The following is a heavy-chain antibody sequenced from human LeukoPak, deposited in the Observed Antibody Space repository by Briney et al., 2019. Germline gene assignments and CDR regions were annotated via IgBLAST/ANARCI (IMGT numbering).Heavy chain of an antibody. CDR1: GFSFSNYG. V-gene: IGHV3-23*01. J-gene: IGHJ4*02. CDR2: VSASGAST. D-gene: IGHD5-24*01. Sequence: GGSLRLSCAASGFSFSNYGMSWVRQAPGKGLEWVSGVSASGASTYSEDSVKGRFIISRDNSKNTVFLQMNSLRAEDTAVYYCAIEMATMVDYWGQGTLVTVSS. CDR3: AIEMATMVDY.